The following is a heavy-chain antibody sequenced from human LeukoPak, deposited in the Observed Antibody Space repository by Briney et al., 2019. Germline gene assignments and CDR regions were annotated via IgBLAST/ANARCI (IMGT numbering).Heavy chain of an antibody. CDR2: IKQDGSEK. D-gene: IGHD5-12*01. CDR1: GFTFSSYW. V-gene: IGHV3-7*01. CDR3: ARAGYGFDY. J-gene: IGHJ4*02. Sequence: GXSLRXSCAASGFTFSSYWMSWVRQAPGKGLEWVANIKQDGSEKYYVDSVKGRFTISRDNAKNSLYLQMNSLRAEDTALYYCARAGYGFDYWGQGTLVTVSS.